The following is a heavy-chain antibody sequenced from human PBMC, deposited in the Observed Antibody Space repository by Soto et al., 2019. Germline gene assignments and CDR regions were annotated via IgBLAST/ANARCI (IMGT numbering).Heavy chain of an antibody. CDR3: ARDSTIFGRAFDI. J-gene: IGHJ3*02. CDR2: INPSGGST. D-gene: IGHD3-3*01. V-gene: IGHV1-46*01. Sequence: GASVKVSCKASGYTFTSYYMHWVRQAPGKGLEWRGIINPSGGSTSYAQKFQGRVTMTRDTSTSTVYMELNSLRAEDTAVYYCARDSTIFGRAFDIWGQGTMVTVSS. CDR1: GYTFTSYY.